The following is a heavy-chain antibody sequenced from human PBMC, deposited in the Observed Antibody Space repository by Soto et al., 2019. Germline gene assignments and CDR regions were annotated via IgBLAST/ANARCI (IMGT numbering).Heavy chain of an antibody. V-gene: IGHV4-34*01. CDR1: GGSFSGYY. CDR2: INHSGST. J-gene: IGHJ4*02. Sequence: SETLSLTCAVYGGSFSGYYWSWIRQPPGKGLEWIGEINHSGSTNYNPSLKSRVTISVDTSKNQFSLKLSSVTAADTAVYYCARGWRGYYDSSGLDYWGQGTLVT. D-gene: IGHD3-22*01. CDR3: ARGWRGYYDSSGLDY.